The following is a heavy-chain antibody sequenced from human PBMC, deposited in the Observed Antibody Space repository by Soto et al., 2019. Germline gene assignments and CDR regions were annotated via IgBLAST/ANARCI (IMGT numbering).Heavy chain of an antibody. Sequence: QVQLQESGPGLVKPSQTLSLTCTVSGGSISSGDYYWSWIRQPPGKGLEWIGYIYYSGSTYYKPSLKSRVTXXIXTXXNQFSLKLSSVTAADPAVYYCARDARSGYYHWFDSWGQGTLVTVSS. J-gene: IGHJ5*01. CDR2: IYYSGST. V-gene: IGHV4-30-4*01. D-gene: IGHD3-3*01. CDR3: ARDARSGYYHWFDS. CDR1: GGSISSGDYY.